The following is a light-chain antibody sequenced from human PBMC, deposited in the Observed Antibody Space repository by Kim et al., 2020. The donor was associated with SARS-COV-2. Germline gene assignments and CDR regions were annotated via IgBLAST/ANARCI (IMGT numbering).Light chain of an antibody. J-gene: IGLJ2*01. CDR2: YKSDADN. Sequence: LTCTLRSDINVDSYRMSWYQQKPGSPPQYPLTYKSDADNLRGSGVPSRFSGSKDRSANAGILLVSGLQSEDEADYYCMIWHSSAWLFGGGTKLTVL. CDR3: MIWHSSAWL. CDR1: SDINVDSYR. V-gene: IGLV5-45*01.